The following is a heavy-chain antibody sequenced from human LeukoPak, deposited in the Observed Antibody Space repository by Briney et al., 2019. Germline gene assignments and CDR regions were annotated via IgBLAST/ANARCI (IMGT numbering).Heavy chain of an antibody. Sequence: AGGSLRLSCAASGFTFSSYAMSWVRQAPGKGLEWVSSISGNGGSTYYAVSVQGRFTISRDNSKNTLYLQMNSLRAEDTAVYYCARDSGRFDVFDIWGQGTMVTVSS. J-gene: IGHJ3*02. CDR2: ISGNGGST. CDR3: ARDSGRFDVFDI. V-gene: IGHV3-23*01. D-gene: IGHD3-10*01. CDR1: GFTFSSYA.